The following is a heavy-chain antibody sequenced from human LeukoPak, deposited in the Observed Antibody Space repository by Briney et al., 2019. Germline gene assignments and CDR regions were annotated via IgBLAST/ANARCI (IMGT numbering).Heavy chain of an antibody. Sequence: PGGSLRLSCEASGFTFRTYSMNWVRQAPGKGLEWVSSISKSSTYIYYADSVRGRFTISRDNVNNTLYLQVNSLGVEDTAVYYCARGSGVHYWGQGTLVIVSS. CDR2: ISKSSTYI. V-gene: IGHV3-21*06. J-gene: IGHJ4*02. D-gene: IGHD3-10*01. CDR3: ARGSGVHY. CDR1: GFTFRTYS.